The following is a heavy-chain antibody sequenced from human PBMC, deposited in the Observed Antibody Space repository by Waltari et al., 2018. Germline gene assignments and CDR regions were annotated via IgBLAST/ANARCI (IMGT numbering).Heavy chain of an antibody. J-gene: IGHJ4*02. CDR3: ATARSYDFWSGSTFDY. CDR2: FDPEDGET. Sequence: QVQLVQSGAEVKKPGASVKVSCKVSGYPLTELSMHWVRLAPGKGIEWMGGFDPEDGETIYAQKFQGRVTMTEDTSTDTAYMELSSLRSEDTAVYYCATARSYDFWSGSTFDYWGQGTLVTVSS. CDR1: GYPLTELS. D-gene: IGHD3-3*01. V-gene: IGHV1-24*01.